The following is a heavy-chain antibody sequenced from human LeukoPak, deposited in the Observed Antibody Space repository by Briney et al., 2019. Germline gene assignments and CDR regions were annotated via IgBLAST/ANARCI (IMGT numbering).Heavy chain of an antibody. CDR1: GGSISSSSYY. Sequence: PSETLSLTCTVSGGSISSSSYYWGWIRQPPGKGLEWIGSFNYAGNTYYNPSLKSRVTISVDTSMNQFSLKVNSVTAAETAVYYCARHTRPNFDCWGQGTLVSVSS. CDR2: FNYAGNT. V-gene: IGHV4-39*01. J-gene: IGHJ4*02. CDR3: ARHTRPNFDC. D-gene: IGHD1-26*01.